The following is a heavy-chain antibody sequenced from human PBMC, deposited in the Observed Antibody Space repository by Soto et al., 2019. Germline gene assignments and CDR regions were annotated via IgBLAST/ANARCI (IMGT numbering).Heavy chain of an antibody. Sequence: QVPLVESGGGVVQPGRSLRLPCAASGFTFSSYAMHWVRQAPGKGLEWVAVISYHGSNKYYADSVKGRFTISRDNSKNTLYLQMNSLIPDDTAVYYCAGGTLWGGYDYMSANYYYYGMDVWGQGTTVTVSS. J-gene: IGHJ6*02. CDR3: AGGTLWGGYDYMSANYYYYGMDV. V-gene: IGHV3-30-3*01. D-gene: IGHD5-12*01. CDR1: GFTFSSYA. CDR2: ISYHGSNK.